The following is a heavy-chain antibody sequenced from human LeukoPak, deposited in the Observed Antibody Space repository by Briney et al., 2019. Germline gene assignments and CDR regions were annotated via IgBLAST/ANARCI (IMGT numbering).Heavy chain of an antibody. CDR1: GFTFSTYV. CDR2: ISSDGSNK. V-gene: IGHV3-30*04. D-gene: IGHD1-26*01. Sequence: GGSLGLSCEASGFTFSTYVMNWVRQAPGKGLEWLAVISSDGSNKYHVDSVKGRFTISRDNSKNTLYLEMDSVRLGDTAVYYCARDDIIVGATTLYYWGQGTLVTVSS. J-gene: IGHJ4*02. CDR3: ARDDIIVGATTLYY.